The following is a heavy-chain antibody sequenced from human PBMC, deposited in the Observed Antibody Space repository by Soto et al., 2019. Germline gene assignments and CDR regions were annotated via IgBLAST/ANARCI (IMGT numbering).Heavy chain of an antibody. CDR2: TTGSGYTT. CDR1: GFTFSSYA. V-gene: IGHV3-23*01. J-gene: IGHJ3*02. CDR3: AKAPRSSPDAFEI. D-gene: IGHD2-2*01. Sequence: EVQLLESGGDLVQPGGSLTLSCAASGFTFSSYAMSWDRQAPGKGLEWVSATTGSGYTTYYADSVKGRFTISRDNSKNTLYLQMNSLRAEDTAIYYCAKAPRSSPDAFEIWGQGTMVDVSA.